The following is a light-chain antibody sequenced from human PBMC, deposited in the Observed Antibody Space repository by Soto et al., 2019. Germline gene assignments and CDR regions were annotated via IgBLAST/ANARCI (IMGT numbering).Light chain of an antibody. Sequence: QSVLTQPASMSGSPGQSITISCTGTSSDVGNYYVVSWYQQHPDKAPKLIIYEGNKRPSGVSNRFSGSKSGNTASLTISGLQAEDEAAYYCSANAGGSTLVFGGGTKLTVL. CDR2: EGN. V-gene: IGLV2-23*01. CDR1: SSDVGNYYV. CDR3: SANAGGSTLV. J-gene: IGLJ2*01.